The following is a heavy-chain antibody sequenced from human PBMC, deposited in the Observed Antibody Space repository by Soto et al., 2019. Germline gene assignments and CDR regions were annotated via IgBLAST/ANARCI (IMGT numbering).Heavy chain of an antibody. CDR3: ARAGEVGATAFDI. CDR2: IYYSGST. J-gene: IGHJ3*02. CDR1: GVSISSDSSY. Sequence: PSETLSLTCTVSGVSISSDSSYWTWIRQPPGKGLEWIGCIYYSGSTYYNPSLKSRVTISVDTSKNQFSLKLSSVTAADTAVYYCARAGEVGATAFDIWGQGTMVTVSS. V-gene: IGHV4-30-4*01. D-gene: IGHD1-26*01.